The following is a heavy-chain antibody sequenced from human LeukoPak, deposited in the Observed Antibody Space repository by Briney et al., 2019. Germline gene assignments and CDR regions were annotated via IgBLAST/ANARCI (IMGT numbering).Heavy chain of an antibody. CDR3: ASLGYCSSTSCYLSDY. Sequence: SETLSLTCAVYGGSFSGYYWSWIRQPPGKGLEWIGEINHSGSTNYNPSLKSRVTISADTSKNQFSLKLSSVTAADTAVYYCASLGYCSSTSCYLSDYWGQGTLVTVSS. D-gene: IGHD2-2*01. CDR1: GGSFSGYY. V-gene: IGHV4-34*01. CDR2: INHSGST. J-gene: IGHJ4*02.